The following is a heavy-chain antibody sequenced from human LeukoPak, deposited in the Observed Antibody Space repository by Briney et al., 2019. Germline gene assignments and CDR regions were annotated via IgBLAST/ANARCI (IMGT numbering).Heavy chain of an antibody. CDR1: GFTFSSYE. D-gene: IGHD1-26*01. CDR2: ISSSGSTP. V-gene: IGHV3-48*03. J-gene: IGHJ4*02. Sequence: GGLLRLSCAASGFTFSSYEMNWVRQAPGKGLEWVSYISSSGSTPYNADSVKARLPISRDNAKNSLYLQMNSMRAEDTAVYYCARPYYGAANYYFDYWGQGTLVTVSS. CDR3: ARPYYGAANYYFDY.